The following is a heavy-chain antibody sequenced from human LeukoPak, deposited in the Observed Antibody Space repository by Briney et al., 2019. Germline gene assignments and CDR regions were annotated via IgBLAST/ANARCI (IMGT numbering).Heavy chain of an antibody. J-gene: IGHJ4*02. CDR2: ISGSGGST. CDR1: GFTFSSYA. Sequence: GGSLRLSCAASGFTFSSYAMSWVRQAPGKGLEWVSAISGSGGSTYYADSVKGRFTISRDNSKNTLYLQMNSLRAEDTAVDYCAKYQEYYYDSSGYSDYWGQGTLVTVSS. D-gene: IGHD3-22*01. V-gene: IGHV3-23*01. CDR3: AKYQEYYYDSSGYSDY.